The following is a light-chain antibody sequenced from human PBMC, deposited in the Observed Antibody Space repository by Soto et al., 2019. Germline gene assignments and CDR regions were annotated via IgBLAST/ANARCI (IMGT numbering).Light chain of an antibody. CDR2: SDT. Sequence: QLVLTQPPSASGTPGQRVTISCSGSTSNIGRNTVNWYQKLPGTAPRLLIYSDTQRPSGVPDRFSGSKSGTSASLAISGLQSEDEADYYCAAWDDSLNGPMVFGGGTKLTVL. J-gene: IGLJ3*02. V-gene: IGLV1-44*01. CDR1: TSNIGRNT. CDR3: AAWDDSLNGPMV.